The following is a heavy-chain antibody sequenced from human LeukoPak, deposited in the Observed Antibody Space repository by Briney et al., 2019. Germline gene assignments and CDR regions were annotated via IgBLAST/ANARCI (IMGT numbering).Heavy chain of an antibody. Sequence: GGSLRLSCAASGFTFSSYAMSWVRQAPGKGLEWVSAISGSGGSTYYADSVKGRFTISRDNSKNTLYLQMNSLRAEDTAVYYCARDASEAAMGADSDGAFDIWGQGTMVTVSS. CDR2: ISGSGGST. D-gene: IGHD1-26*01. J-gene: IGHJ3*02. V-gene: IGHV3-23*01. CDR1: GFTFSSYA. CDR3: ARDASEAAMGADSDGAFDI.